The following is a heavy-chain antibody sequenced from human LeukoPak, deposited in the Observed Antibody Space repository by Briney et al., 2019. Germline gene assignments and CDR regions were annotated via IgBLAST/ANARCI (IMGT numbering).Heavy chain of an antibody. Sequence: SETLSLTCAVYGGSFSGYYWSWIRQPPGKGLECIGEINHSGSTNYNPSLKSRVTISVDTSKNQFSLKLSSVTAADTAVYYCARGSQARDYDSSGYLTWFDTWGQGTLVTVSS. J-gene: IGHJ5*02. CDR1: GGSFSGYY. CDR3: ARGSQARDYDSSGYLTWFDT. V-gene: IGHV4-34*01. CDR2: INHSGST. D-gene: IGHD3-22*01.